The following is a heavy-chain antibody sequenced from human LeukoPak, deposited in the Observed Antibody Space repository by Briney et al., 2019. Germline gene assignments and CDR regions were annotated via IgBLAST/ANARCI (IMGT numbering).Heavy chain of an antibody. CDR3: AREYFDSSGYQFDY. V-gene: IGHV3-48*03. Sequence: GGSLRLSCAASGFTFSSYEMNWVRQAPGKGLEWVSYISSSGSTIYYADSVKGRFTISRDNAKNSLYLQMNSLRAEDTAVYYCAREYFDSSGYQFDYWGQGTLVTVSS. CDR1: GFTFSSYE. CDR2: ISSSGSTI. J-gene: IGHJ4*02. D-gene: IGHD3-22*01.